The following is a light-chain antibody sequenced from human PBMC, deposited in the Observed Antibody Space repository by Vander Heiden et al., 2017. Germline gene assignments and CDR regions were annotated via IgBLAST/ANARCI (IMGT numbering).Light chain of an antibody. V-gene: IGLV2-11*01. CDR1: CSDVGGYNY. J-gene: IGLJ1*01. Sequence: QSALTQPRTVSGSPGQSVTISCTGTCSDVGGYNYVSWYQQHPGKAPKLMINDVSKRPSGVPDRFSGSKSGNTASLTISGLQAEDEADYYCCSYAGSNTYVFGTGTKVTVL. CDR2: DVS. CDR3: CSYAGSNTYV.